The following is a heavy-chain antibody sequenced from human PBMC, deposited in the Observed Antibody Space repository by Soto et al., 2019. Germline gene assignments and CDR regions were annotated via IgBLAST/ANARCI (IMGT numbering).Heavy chain of an antibody. J-gene: IGHJ6*02. Sequence: EVRLAQSGGEVKKPGESLKISCKGSGYSFTYYWIAWVRQRPGKDLEWMGIIYPNEADTRYNPSFQGQVTISADKSISTAYLPWTSLKTSDTAMYYCARVPSVVTPGNDYFGVDVWGQGTTVIVSS. D-gene: IGHD2-2*01. CDR3: ARVPSVVTPGNDYFGVDV. V-gene: IGHV5-51*01. CDR1: GYSFTYYW. CDR2: IYPNEADT.